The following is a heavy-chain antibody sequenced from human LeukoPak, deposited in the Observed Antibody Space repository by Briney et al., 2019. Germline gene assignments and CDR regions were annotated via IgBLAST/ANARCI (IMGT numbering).Heavy chain of an antibody. D-gene: IGHD7-27*01. CDR3: ARDPPGAHFDY. J-gene: IGHJ4*02. Sequence: GGSLRLSCVASGFTFSSYSMNWVRQAPGKGLEWVSYISSSSSNIFYADSFKGRFTISRDNAQNSLYLQMNSLRVEDTAVYYCARDPPGAHFDYWGQGTLVTVSS. V-gene: IGHV3-21*01. CDR1: GFTFSSYS. CDR2: ISSSSSNI.